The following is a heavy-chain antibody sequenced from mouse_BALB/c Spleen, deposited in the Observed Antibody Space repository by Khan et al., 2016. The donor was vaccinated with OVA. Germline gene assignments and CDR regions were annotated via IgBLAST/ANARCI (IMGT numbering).Heavy chain of an antibody. V-gene: IGHV14-1*02. D-gene: IGHD2-3*01. Sequence: EVQLQESVAELVRPGALVKLSCKASGFNIQDYYMHWVKQRPEQGLLWIGRIDPENGDTIYDPKFQGKASITSDTSSNTAYLQLSSLTSEDTAVYYCARDGYSPWFAYWGQGTLVTVSA. CDR2: IDPENGDT. CDR1: GFNIQDYY. CDR3: ARDGYSPWFAY. J-gene: IGHJ3*01.